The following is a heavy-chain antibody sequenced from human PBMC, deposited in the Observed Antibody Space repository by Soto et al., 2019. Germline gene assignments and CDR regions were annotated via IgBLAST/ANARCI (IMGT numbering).Heavy chain of an antibody. J-gene: IGHJ6*02. CDR3: ARGGCSSTSCPTEEDYYGMDV. V-gene: IGHV1-2*04. Sequence: QVQLVQSGAEVKKPGASVKVSCKASGYTFTGYYMHWVRQAPGQGLEWMGWINPNSGGTNYAQKFQGWVTMTRDTSISTAYMELSRLRSDDTAVYYCARGGCSSTSCPTEEDYYGMDVWGQGTTVTVSS. CDR2: INPNSGGT. CDR1: GYTFTGYY. D-gene: IGHD2-2*01.